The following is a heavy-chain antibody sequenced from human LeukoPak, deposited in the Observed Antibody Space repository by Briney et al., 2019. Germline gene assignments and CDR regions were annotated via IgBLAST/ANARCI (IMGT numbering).Heavy chain of an antibody. D-gene: IGHD1-26*01. CDR1: DFSVSNHY. V-gene: IGHV3-23*01. J-gene: IGHJ4*02. Sequence: GGSLRLSCEDSDFSVSNHYMSWVRQAPGKGLEWVSGITGSGGSTYHAESVKGRFTISRDNSKNTLYLQMNNLRAEDTALYYCASRPASETYFAVFDYWGQGTLVTVSS. CDR3: ASRPASETYFAVFDY. CDR2: ITGSGGST.